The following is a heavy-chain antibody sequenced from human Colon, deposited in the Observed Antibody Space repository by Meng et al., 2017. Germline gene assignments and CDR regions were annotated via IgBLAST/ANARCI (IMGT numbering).Heavy chain of an antibody. CDR3: VRAPYVSSPRFDP. Sequence: GESLKISCAASGFSFNSYAMHWVRQAPGRGPEWVAVVSYDGSNEYYADSVRGRFTISRDNSKNTLHLQMNSLRAEDTAVYYCVRAPYVSSPRFDPWGQGTLVTVSS. V-gene: IGHV3-30*01. J-gene: IGHJ5*02. CDR2: VSYDGSNE. CDR1: GFSFNSYA. D-gene: IGHD6-13*01.